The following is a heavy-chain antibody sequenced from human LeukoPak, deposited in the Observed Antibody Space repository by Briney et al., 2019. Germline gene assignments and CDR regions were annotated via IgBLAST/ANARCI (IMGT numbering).Heavy chain of an antibody. Sequence: GGSLRLSCAASGFTFSDYYMSWIRQAPGKGLEWVSYISSSGSTIYYADSVKGRFTVSRDNAKNSLYLQMNSLRAEDTAVYYCARARVVTATDFDYWGQGTLVTVSS. J-gene: IGHJ4*02. V-gene: IGHV3-11*01. CDR3: ARARVVTATDFDY. CDR1: GFTFSDYY. CDR2: ISSSGSTI. D-gene: IGHD2-21*02.